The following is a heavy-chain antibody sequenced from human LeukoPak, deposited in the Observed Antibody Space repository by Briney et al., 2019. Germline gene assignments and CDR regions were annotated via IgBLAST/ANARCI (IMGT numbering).Heavy chain of an antibody. D-gene: IGHD2-8*01. CDR3: ARDNIVLMVYAGVDY. Sequence: GGSLRLSCAASGFTFSSYAMHWVRQAPGKGLEWVAVISYDGSNKYYADSVKGRFTISRDNSKNTLYLQMNSLRAEDTAVYYCARDNIVLMVYAGVDYWGQGTLVTVSS. J-gene: IGHJ4*02. V-gene: IGHV3-30-3*01. CDR1: GFTFSSYA. CDR2: ISYDGSNK.